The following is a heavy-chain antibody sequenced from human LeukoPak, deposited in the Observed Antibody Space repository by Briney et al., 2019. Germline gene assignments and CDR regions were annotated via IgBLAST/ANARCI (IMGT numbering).Heavy chain of an antibody. CDR2: ISGSGGST. Sequence: GGSLRLSCAASGFTFSSYAMSWVRQAPGKGLEWVSAISGSGGSTCYADSVKGRFTISRDNSKNTLYLQMNSLRAEDTAVYYCAKDPITIFGVVMNERDYWGQGTLVTVSS. CDR3: AKDPITIFGVVMNERDY. CDR1: GFTFSSYA. V-gene: IGHV3-23*01. D-gene: IGHD3-3*01. J-gene: IGHJ4*02.